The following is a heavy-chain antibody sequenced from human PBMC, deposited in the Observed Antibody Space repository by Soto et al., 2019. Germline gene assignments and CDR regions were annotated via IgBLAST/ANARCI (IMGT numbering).Heavy chain of an antibody. CDR2: ISSGAKTT. Sequence: EVQLVESGGGLVQPGGSLRLSCAASGFIFSNYEMNWVRQAPGKGLEWVSYISSGAKTTYYAESVKGRFTISGDNARNLLFLQMNSLRAEDAAIYYCARNRGLYYDSSRAHDSWGQGTLVTVSS. CDR3: ARNRGLYYDSSRAHDS. D-gene: IGHD3-22*01. V-gene: IGHV3-48*03. CDR1: GFIFSNYE. J-gene: IGHJ4*02.